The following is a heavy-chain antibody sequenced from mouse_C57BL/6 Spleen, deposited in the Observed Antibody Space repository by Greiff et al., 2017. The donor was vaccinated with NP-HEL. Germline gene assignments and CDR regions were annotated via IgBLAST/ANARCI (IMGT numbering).Heavy chain of an antibody. CDR2: IDPNSGGT. Sequence: QVQLQQPGAELVKPGASVKLSCKASGYTFTSYWMHWVKQRPGRGLEWIGRIDPNSGGTKYNEKFKSKATLTVDKPSSTAYMQLSSLTSDDSAVYYCARSELFTVVATKMRAMDYWGQGTSVTVSS. J-gene: IGHJ4*01. CDR1: GYTFTSYW. CDR3: ARSELFTVVATKMRAMDY. D-gene: IGHD1-1*01. V-gene: IGHV1-72*01.